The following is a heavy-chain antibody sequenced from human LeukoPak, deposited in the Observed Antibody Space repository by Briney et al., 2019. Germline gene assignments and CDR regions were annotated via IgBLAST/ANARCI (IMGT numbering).Heavy chain of an antibody. D-gene: IGHD3-10*01. CDR3: AKDEKSGEYDFGWGPWDY. Sequence: PGGSLRLSCAASGFAFSNFAMSWVRQAPGKGLEWVSGISSSGGNTVYADSVRGRVTVSRDNSKNTLYLQMNCLRAEDTAVYYCAKDEKSGEYDFGWGPWDYWGQGTLLTVSS. CDR2: ISSSGGNT. J-gene: IGHJ4*02. CDR1: GFAFSNFA. V-gene: IGHV3-23*01.